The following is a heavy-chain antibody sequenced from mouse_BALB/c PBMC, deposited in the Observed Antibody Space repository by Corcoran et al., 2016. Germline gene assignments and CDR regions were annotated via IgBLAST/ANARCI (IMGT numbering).Heavy chain of an antibody. J-gene: IGHJ4*01. Sequence: EVKLLASGGGLVQPGGSLKLSCAASGFDFSRYWMSWVRQAPGKGLEWIGEINPDSSTINYTPSLKDKFIISRDNAKNTLYLQMSKVRSEDTARYYCARRTTATRMDYWGQGTSVTVSS. D-gene: IGHD1-2*01. V-gene: IGHV4-1*02. CDR2: INPDSSTI. CDR1: GFDFSRYW. CDR3: ARRTTATRMDY.